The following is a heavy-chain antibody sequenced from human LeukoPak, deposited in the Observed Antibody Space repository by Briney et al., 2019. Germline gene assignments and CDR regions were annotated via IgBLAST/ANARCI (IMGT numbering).Heavy chain of an antibody. Sequence: GGSLRLACEASGFTFSAYSMNWVRQAPGKGLEWVSSFSSGVNYNHYADSVKGRFTISRDNARNSLYLQMNSLRVEDTAVYYCAREGDPSSSYAPYFDLWGQGTLVTVSS. CDR1: GFTFSAYS. D-gene: IGHD2-2*01. J-gene: IGHJ4*02. V-gene: IGHV3-21*06. CDR2: FSSGVNYN. CDR3: AREGDPSSSYAPYFDL.